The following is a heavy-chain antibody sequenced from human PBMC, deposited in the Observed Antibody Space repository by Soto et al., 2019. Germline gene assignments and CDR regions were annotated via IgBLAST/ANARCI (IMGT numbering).Heavy chain of an antibody. V-gene: IGHV3-30*18. J-gene: IGHJ3*02. D-gene: IGHD2-15*01. CDR2: ISYDGSNK. CDR1: GFTFSTYG. Sequence: QVQLVESGGGVVQPGRSLRLSCAASGFTFSTYGMHWVRQAPGKGLEWVAVISYDGSNKYYADSVKGRFTISRDNCNNTLNLKMNSLRADDTAEYYCAKDLPLVVVTTTAFDIWGQGTMVTVSS. CDR3: AKDLPLVVVTTTAFDI.